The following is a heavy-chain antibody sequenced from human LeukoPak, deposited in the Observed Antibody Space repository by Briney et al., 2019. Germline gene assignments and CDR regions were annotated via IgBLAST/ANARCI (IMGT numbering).Heavy chain of an antibody. V-gene: IGHV3-30*18. Sequence: PGVSLRLSCAASGFTYRNYCMHWVRQAPGKGLDWVAVITYDGFNPYYADSVKGRLTISRDNSKTTLWLQMNSLRADDTAVYYCAKVKEMYSSGSYYFDYWGQGTLVTVSS. D-gene: IGHD6-19*01. CDR1: GFTYRNYC. J-gene: IGHJ4*02. CDR3: AKVKEMYSSGSYYFDY. CDR2: ITYDGFNP.